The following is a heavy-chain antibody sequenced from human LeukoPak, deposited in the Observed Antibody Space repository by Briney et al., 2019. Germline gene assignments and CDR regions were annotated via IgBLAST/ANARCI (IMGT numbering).Heavy chain of an antibody. J-gene: IGHJ6*02. D-gene: IGHD1-1*01. CDR2: IWYDGSNK. Sequence: GGSLRLSCAASGFTFSSCGMHWVRQAPGKGLEWVAVIWYDGSNKYYADSVKGRFTISRDNSKNTLYLQMNSLRAEDTAVYYCAKGTSPIQPPLYYGMDVWGQGTTVTVSS. CDR3: AKGTSPIQPPLYYGMDV. V-gene: IGHV3-33*06. CDR1: GFTFSSCG.